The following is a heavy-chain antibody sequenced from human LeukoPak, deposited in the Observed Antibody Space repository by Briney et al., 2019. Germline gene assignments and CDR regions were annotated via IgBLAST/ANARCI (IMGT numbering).Heavy chain of an antibody. CDR3: ARHRRVSNAYYFDY. CDR2: LNPGDSET. Sequence: GESLKIFCRGSGYSFISYWIGWVRPMPGKGLEWMGILNPGDSETIYSPSFQGQVTISADKSISTAYLQWSSLKASDTAMYYCARHRRVSNAYYFDYWGQGSLVTVSS. V-gene: IGHV5-51*01. J-gene: IGHJ4*02. D-gene: IGHD2-8*01. CDR1: GYSFISYW.